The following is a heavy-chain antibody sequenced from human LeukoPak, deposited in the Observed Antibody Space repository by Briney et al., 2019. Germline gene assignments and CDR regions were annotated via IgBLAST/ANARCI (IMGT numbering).Heavy chain of an antibody. CDR2: INWNGGST. CDR3: AREGRGALPDPYYYYYMDV. V-gene: IGHV3-20*04. D-gene: IGHD1-26*01. J-gene: IGHJ6*03. CDR1: GFTFSSYW. Sequence: GGSLRLSCAASGFTFSSYWMHWVRQAPGKGLEWVSGINWNGGSTGYADSVKGRFTISRDNAKNSLYLQMNSLRAEDTALYYCAREGRGALPDPYYYYYMDVWGKGTTVTVSS.